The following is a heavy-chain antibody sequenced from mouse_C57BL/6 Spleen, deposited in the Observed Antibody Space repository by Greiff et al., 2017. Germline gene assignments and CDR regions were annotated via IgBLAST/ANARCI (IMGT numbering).Heavy chain of an antibody. CDR3: ARWGSSGYVWFAY. D-gene: IGHD3-2*02. CDR2: IYPGDGDT. Sequence: VQLHQSGAELVKPGASVKISCKASGYAFSSYWMNWVKQRPGKGLEWIGQIYPGDGDTNYNGKFKGKATLTADKSSSTAYMLISSLTSEDSAVYFCARWGSSGYVWFAYGGKGTLVTVSA. J-gene: IGHJ3*01. CDR1: GYAFSSYW. V-gene: IGHV1-80*01.